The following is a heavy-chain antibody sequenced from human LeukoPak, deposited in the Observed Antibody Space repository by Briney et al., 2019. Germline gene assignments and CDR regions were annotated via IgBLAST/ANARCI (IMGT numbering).Heavy chain of an antibody. CDR1: GGSISSSNW. CDR3: ARDKGLLWSYNWFDP. Sequence: TSETLSLTCAVSGGSISSSNWWSWVRQPPGKGLEWIGEIYHSGSTNYNPSLKSRVTISVDKSKNQFSLKLSSVTAADTAVYYCARDKGLLWSYNWFDPWGQGTLVTVSS. D-gene: IGHD3-10*01. CDR2: IYHSGST. J-gene: IGHJ5*02. V-gene: IGHV4-4*02.